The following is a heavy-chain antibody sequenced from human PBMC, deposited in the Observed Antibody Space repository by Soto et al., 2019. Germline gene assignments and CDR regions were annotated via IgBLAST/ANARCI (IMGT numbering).Heavy chain of an antibody. CDR3: ARSANSNGLVFDY. CDR1: GGSISTYY. D-gene: IGHD5-18*01. CDR2: IYYGGST. Sequence: SETLSLTCTVSGGSISTYYWSWIRQPPGKGLEWIGYIYYGGSTNHNPSLNSRVTFSVDTSRNQISLSLSSVTAADTAVYYCARSANSNGLVFDYWGQGTLVTVSS. J-gene: IGHJ4*02. V-gene: IGHV4-59*01.